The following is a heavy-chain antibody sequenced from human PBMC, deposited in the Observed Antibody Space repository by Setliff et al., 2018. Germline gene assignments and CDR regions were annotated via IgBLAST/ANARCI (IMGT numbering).Heavy chain of an antibody. CDR2: IDPDGIGK. D-gene: IGHD2-15*01. Sequence: GESLKISCAASGFVFGTYGMHWVRQAPGKGLEWVANIDPDGIGKYYLDSVRGRFTISRDNAQKTLYLHMNNLRADDTAVYYCARRLPYFGMDVWGPGTTVTVSS. CDR3: ARRLPYFGMDV. J-gene: IGHJ6*02. V-gene: IGHV3-7*01. CDR1: GFVFGTYG.